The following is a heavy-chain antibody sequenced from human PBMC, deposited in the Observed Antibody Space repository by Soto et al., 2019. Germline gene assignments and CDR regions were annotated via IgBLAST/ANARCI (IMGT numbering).Heavy chain of an antibody. J-gene: IGHJ4*02. Sequence: TLSLTCAVSGGSISSENWWNWVRQPPGKGLEWIGEIHHTESTNYNPSLQSRVTISVDKSRELFSLRLSSVTAADTAVYYCARRMRAGRYYDAGDYWGQGILVTVSS. CDR1: GGSISSENW. CDR2: IHHTEST. CDR3: ARRMRAGRYYDAGDY. V-gene: IGHV4-4*02. D-gene: IGHD3-22*01.